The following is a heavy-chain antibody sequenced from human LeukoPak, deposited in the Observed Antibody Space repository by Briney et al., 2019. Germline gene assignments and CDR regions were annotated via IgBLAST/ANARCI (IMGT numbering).Heavy chain of an antibody. Sequence: GGSLRLSCAASGFTFSSYSMNWVRQAPGKGLEWVSYISSSSSTIYYADSVKGRFTISRDNAKNSLYLQMNSLRDEDTAVYYCARDGIWHYYGSGSFNWGDYYYYYMDVWGKGTTVTVSS. CDR2: ISSSSSTI. V-gene: IGHV3-48*02. J-gene: IGHJ6*03. CDR1: GFTFSSYS. CDR3: ARDGIWHYYGSGSFNWGDYYYYYMDV. D-gene: IGHD3-10*01.